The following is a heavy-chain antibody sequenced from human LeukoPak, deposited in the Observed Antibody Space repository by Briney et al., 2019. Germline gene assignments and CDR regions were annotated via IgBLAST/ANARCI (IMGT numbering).Heavy chain of an antibody. CDR2: INRSGST. CDR3: ARARRVTMIVVVIIAAFDI. D-gene: IGHD3-22*01. V-gene: IGHV4-34*01. Sequence: SETLSLTCAVYGGSFSGYYWSWIRQPPGKGLEWIGEINRSGSTNYNPSLKSRVTISVDTSKNQFSLKLSSVTAAATAVYYCARARRVTMIVVVIIAAFDIWGHGTMVTVSS. J-gene: IGHJ3*02. CDR1: GGSFSGYY.